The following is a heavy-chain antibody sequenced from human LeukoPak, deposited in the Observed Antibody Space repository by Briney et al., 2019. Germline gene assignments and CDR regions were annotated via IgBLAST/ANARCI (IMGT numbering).Heavy chain of an antibody. V-gene: IGHV4-34*01. Sequence: PSETLSLTCAVYGGSFSGYYWSWIRQPPGKGLEWIGEINHSGSTNYNPSLKSRVTISVDTSKNQFSLKLSSVTAADTAVYYCARGITTVVTLNWFDPWGQGTLSPSPQ. CDR3: ARGITTVVTLNWFDP. CDR2: INHSGST. J-gene: IGHJ5*02. CDR1: GGSFSGYY. D-gene: IGHD4-23*01.